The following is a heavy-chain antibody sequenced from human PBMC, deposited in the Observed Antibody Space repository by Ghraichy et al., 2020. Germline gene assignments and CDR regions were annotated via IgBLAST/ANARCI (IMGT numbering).Heavy chain of an antibody. J-gene: IGHJ5*02. CDR2: IYTSGST. D-gene: IGHD3-10*01. Sequence: SETLSLTCTVSGGSISSGSYYWSWIRQPAGKGLEWIGRIYTSGSTNYNPSLKSRVTISVDTSKNQFSLKLSSVTAADTAVYYCARVIVGEFGELSYNWFDPWGQGTLVTVSS. CDR1: GGSISSGSYY. V-gene: IGHV4-61*02. CDR3: ARVIVGEFGELSYNWFDP.